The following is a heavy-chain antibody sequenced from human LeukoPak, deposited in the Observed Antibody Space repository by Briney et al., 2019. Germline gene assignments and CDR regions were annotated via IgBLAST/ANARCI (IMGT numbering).Heavy chain of an antibody. V-gene: IGHV3-48*02. CDR3: ARDHNWGLGY. D-gene: IGHD7-27*01. J-gene: IGHJ4*02. CDR1: GFTFSSYS. Sequence: GGSLRLSCAASGFTFSSYSMNWVRQAPGKGLEWLSYISGSTSTIYYADSVKGRFTISRDNAKNSLYLQMNSLRDEDTAVYFCARDHNWGLGYWGQGTLVTVSS. CDR2: ISGSTSTI.